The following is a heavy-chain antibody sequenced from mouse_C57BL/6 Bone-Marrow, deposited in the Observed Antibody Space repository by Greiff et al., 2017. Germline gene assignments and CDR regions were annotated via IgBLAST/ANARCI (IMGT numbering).Heavy chain of an antibody. J-gene: IGHJ3*01. CDR2: INTNYGTT. V-gene: IGHV1-39*01. Sequence: EVQLQQSGPELVKPGASVKLSCKASGYSFTDYTMHWVKQSHGKSLEWIGVINTNYGTTSYNQNFKGKSTLTVDQSSSTAYMQLNILTSEDSAVYDGARSSYFAFAYWGQGTLVTVSA. CDR1: GYSFTDYT. CDR3: ARSSYFAFAY. D-gene: IGHD6-5*01.